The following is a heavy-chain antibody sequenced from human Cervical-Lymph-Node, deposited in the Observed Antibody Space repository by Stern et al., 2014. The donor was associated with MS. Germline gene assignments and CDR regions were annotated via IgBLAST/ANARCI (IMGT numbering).Heavy chain of an antibody. CDR3: ARRKYSSSYYYYFGMDV. J-gene: IGHJ6*02. CDR2: IFPGDSDA. Sequence: EVQLVESGAEVKKPGESLRISCKGSGYTFSNYWIGWVRQMPGKGLEWIGGIFPGDSDARYSPSFQGQITISADKSSNTAFLQWNSLKASDTAMYYCARRKYSSSYYYYFGMDVWGQGTTVTVSS. V-gene: IGHV5-51*03. D-gene: IGHD6-13*01. CDR1: GYTFSNYW.